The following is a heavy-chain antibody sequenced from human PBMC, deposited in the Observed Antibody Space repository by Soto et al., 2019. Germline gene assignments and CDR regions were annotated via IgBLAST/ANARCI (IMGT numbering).Heavy chain of an antibody. J-gene: IGHJ6*02. D-gene: IGHD3-3*01. Sequence: QVQLQESGPGLVKPSGTLSLTCAVSGGSISSSNWWSWVRQPPGKGLEWIGEIYHSGSTNYNQSLKSRVTIAVDKSKNQFSLKLSSVTAADTAVYYCARGTYYDFWSGYLAYGMDVWGQGTTVTVSS. CDR2: IYHSGST. CDR3: ARGTYYDFWSGYLAYGMDV. CDR1: GGSISSSNW. V-gene: IGHV4-4*02.